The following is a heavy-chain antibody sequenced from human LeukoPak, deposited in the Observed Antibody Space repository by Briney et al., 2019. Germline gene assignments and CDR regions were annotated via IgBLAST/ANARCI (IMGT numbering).Heavy chain of an antibody. CDR3: AREAPIAAAGGGEFDP. J-gene: IGHJ5*02. CDR2: IYYSGST. V-gene: IGHV4-59*01. CDR1: GGSISSYY. Sequence: PSETLSLTCTVSGGSISSYYWSWIRQPPGKGLEWIGYIYYSGSTNYNPSLKSRVTISVDTSKNQFSLKLSSVTAADTAVYYCAREAPIAAAGGGEFDPWGQGTLVTVSS. D-gene: IGHD6-13*01.